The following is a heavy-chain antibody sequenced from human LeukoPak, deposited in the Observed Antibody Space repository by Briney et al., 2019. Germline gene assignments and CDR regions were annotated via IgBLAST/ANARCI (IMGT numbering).Heavy chain of an antibody. D-gene: IGHD3-10*01. V-gene: IGHV3-53*01. CDR3: AKDWVRGVTPNYYYYGMDV. CDR1: GFTVSSSY. J-gene: IGHJ6*02. CDR2: IRSGGST. Sequence: GGSLRLSCAASGFTVSSSYMTWVRQAPGKGLEWVSVIRSGGSTVYADSVKGRFTISRDNSKNTLYLQLNSLRAEDTAVYYCAKDWVRGVTPNYYYYGMDVWGQGTTVTVSS.